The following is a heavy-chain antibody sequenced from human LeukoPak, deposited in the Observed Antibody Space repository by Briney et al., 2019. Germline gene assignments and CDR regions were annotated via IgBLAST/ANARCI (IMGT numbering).Heavy chain of an antibody. CDR3: ARRAAAGEYNWFDP. CDR1: GGSISSGANY. V-gene: IGHV4-30-2*01. Sequence: SETLSLTCTVSGGSISSGANYWSWIRQPPGRGLEWIGYIYHSGSTNYNPSLKSRVTISVDKSKNQFSLKLSSVTAADTAVYYCARRAAAGEYNWFDPWGQGTLVTVSS. D-gene: IGHD6-13*01. J-gene: IGHJ5*02. CDR2: IYHSGST.